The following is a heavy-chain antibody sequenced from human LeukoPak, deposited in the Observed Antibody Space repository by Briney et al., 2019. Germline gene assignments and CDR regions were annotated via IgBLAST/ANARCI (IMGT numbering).Heavy chain of an antibody. CDR2: ISGSASST. J-gene: IGHJ4*02. CDR1: GFTFSDYA. V-gene: IGHV3-23*01. Sequence: GGSLRLSCAASGFTFSDYAMSWVRQAPGKGLEWVSVISGSASSTYSADSVKGRFTIPRDNAKNTLYLQMKSLRVEDTAVYYCAKGDTAFWGSCRCLDSWGQGTLVTVSS. CDR3: AKGDTAFWGSCRCLDS. D-gene: IGHD3-16*02.